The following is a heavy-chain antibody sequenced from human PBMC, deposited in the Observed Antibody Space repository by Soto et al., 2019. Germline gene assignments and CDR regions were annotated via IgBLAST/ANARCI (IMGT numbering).Heavy chain of an antibody. Sequence: ASVTVSCKASGYTFTSYGIIWVRQAPGQGLEWMGWISAYNGNTNYAQKLQGRVTMTTDTSTSTAYMELRSLRSDDTAVYYCARGDIVATEYGYYYYMDVWGKGTTVTVSS. CDR3: ARGDIVATEYGYYYYMDV. J-gene: IGHJ6*03. CDR1: GYTFTSYG. CDR2: ISAYNGNT. V-gene: IGHV1-18*01. D-gene: IGHD5-12*01.